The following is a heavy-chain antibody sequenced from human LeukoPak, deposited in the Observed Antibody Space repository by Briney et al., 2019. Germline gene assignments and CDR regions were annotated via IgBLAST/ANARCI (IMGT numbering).Heavy chain of an antibody. D-gene: IGHD6-25*01. Sequence: ASVKVSCKASGYTFTGYLIHWVRQAPGQGLEYMGWINPNTGATEYALKFRGRVTMTRDTSTSTASMELSRLRSGDTAVYFCGRDLSTSATWELDHWGQGTLVTVSS. CDR1: GYTFTGYL. CDR3: GRDLSTSATWELDH. CDR2: INPNTGAT. J-gene: IGHJ4*02. V-gene: IGHV1-2*02.